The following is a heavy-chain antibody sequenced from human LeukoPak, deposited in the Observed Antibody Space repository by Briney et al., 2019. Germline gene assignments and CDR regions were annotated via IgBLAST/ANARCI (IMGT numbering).Heavy chain of an antibody. Sequence: GGSLRPSCAASGFIFSSYPVNWVRQAPGKGLEWIAYISSGRSTIYYADSVQGRFTISRDNAKNSLYLQMNSLRAEDTAVYYCARFNSGSSFLGFDYWGQGTLVTVSS. CDR3: ARFNSGSSFLGFDY. V-gene: IGHV3-48*01. CDR2: ISSGRSTI. D-gene: IGHD6-13*01. J-gene: IGHJ4*02. CDR1: GFIFSSYP.